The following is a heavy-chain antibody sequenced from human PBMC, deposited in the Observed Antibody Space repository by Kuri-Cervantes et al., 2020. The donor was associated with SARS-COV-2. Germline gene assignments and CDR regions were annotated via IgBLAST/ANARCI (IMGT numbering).Heavy chain of an antibody. V-gene: IGHV4-34*01. J-gene: IGHJ6*02. CDR1: GGSFSGYY. CDR2: INHSGST. Sequence: ESLKISCAVYGGSFSGYYWSWIRQPPGKGLEWFGEINHSGSTNYNPSLKSRVTISVDTSKNQFSLKLSSVTAADTAVYYCARVSVVVVPAAIHYYYGMDVWGQGTTVTVSS. D-gene: IGHD2-2*01. CDR3: ARVSVVVVPAAIHYYYGMDV.